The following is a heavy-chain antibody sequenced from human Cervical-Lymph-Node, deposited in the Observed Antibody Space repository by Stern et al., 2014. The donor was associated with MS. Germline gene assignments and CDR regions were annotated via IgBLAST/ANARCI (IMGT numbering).Heavy chain of an antibody. Sequence: QLQLQESGPGLVKPSETLSLTCTVSSGSISSHYWSWVRQPPGKGLEWIGYIYYSGATNYNPSLKSRVTISVDTSKNQFSLKLSSVTAADTAVYYCAREGGWGSSDYWGQGTLVTVSS. CDR1: SGSISSHY. CDR2: IYYSGAT. D-gene: IGHD7-27*01. CDR3: AREGGWGSSDY. J-gene: IGHJ4*02. V-gene: IGHV4-59*11.